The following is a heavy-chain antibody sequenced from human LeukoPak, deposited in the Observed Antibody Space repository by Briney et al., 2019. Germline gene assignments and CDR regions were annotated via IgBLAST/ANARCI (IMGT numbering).Heavy chain of an antibody. CDR2: IKQDGSEK. Sequence: GGSLRLSCAASGFTFSSYWMSWVRQAPGKGLEWVANIKQDGSEKYYVDSVKGRFTISRDNAKNSLYLQMNSLRAEDTAVYYCARTPSGRYYCYYYMDVWGKGTTVTVSS. D-gene: IGHD3-10*01. CDR3: ARTPSGRYYCYYYMDV. V-gene: IGHV3-7*01. CDR1: GFTFSSYW. J-gene: IGHJ6*03.